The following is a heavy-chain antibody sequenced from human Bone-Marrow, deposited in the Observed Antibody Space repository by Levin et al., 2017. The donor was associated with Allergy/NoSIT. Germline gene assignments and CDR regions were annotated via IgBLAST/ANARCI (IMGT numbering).Heavy chain of an antibody. CDR3: AKDRIHGIWGNYGMDV. CDR2: ISSGGHDI. J-gene: IGHJ6*02. Sequence: GESLKISCAASGFTFRTFGVNWVRQAPGKGLEWVSSISSGGHDIYYADSVKGRFTISRDNAKNSLYLQMDSLRTDDTGVYYCAKDRIHGIWGNYGMDVWGQGTTVTVSS. D-gene: IGHD3-16*01. CDR1: GFTFRTFG. V-gene: IGHV3-21*01.